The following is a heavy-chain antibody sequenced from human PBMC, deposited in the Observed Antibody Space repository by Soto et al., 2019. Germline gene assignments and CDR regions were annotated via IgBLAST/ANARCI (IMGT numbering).Heavy chain of an antibody. Sequence: SETLSLTCTVSGGSISTYCWSWIRQSPGKGLEWIGYIYYSGSTTYNPSLKSRVTISVDTSKNQFSLKLRSVTAADTAVYYCVRRFTIAWFDPWGQGTLVT. CDR2: IYYSGST. CDR3: VRRFTIAWFDP. V-gene: IGHV4-59*08. J-gene: IGHJ5*02. D-gene: IGHD3-10*01. CDR1: GGSISTYC.